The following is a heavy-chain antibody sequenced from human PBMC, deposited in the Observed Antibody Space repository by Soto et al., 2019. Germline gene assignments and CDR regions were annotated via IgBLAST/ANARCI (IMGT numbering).Heavy chain of an antibody. CDR3: ARVRAARDAFDI. CDR1: GFTFSDYY. J-gene: IGHJ3*02. V-gene: IGHV3-11*01. CDR2: ISSSGSTI. Sequence: GESLKISCAASGFTFSDYYMSWIRQAPGKGLEWVSYISSSGSTIYYADSVKGRFTISRDNAKNSLYLQMNSLRAEDTAVYYCARVRAARDAFDIWGQGTMVTVSS. D-gene: IGHD6-6*01.